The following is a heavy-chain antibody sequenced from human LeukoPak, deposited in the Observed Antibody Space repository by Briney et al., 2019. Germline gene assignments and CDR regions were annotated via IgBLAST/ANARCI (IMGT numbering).Heavy chain of an antibody. CDR2: ISGSGANT. J-gene: IGHJ4*02. CDR3: AKDSDYYDSSGFDY. Sequence: GGSLRLSCAASGFTFSSYAMGWVRQAPGKGLEWVSAISGSGANTYYADSVKGRFTISRDNSKNTLYLQMNSLRAEDTAVYYCAKDSDYYDSSGFDYWGQGTLVTVSS. CDR1: GFTFSSYA. V-gene: IGHV3-23*01. D-gene: IGHD3-22*01.